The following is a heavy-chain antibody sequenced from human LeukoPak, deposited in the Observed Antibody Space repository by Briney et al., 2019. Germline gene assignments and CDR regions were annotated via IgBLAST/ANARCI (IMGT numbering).Heavy chain of an antibody. CDR2: INPNSGGT. CDR1: GYTFTGYY. V-gene: IGHV1-2*06. D-gene: IGHD3-9*01. CDR3: ARGLDILTGYYEYYFDY. Sequence: ASVKVSCKASGYTFTGYYMHWVLQAPGQGLEWMGRINPNSGGTNYAQKFQGRVTMTRDTSISTAYMELSRLRSDDTAVYYCARGLDILTGYYEYYFDYWGQGTLVTVSS. J-gene: IGHJ4*02.